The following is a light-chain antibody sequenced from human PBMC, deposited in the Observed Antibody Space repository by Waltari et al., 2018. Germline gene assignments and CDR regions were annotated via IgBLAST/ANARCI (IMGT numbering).Light chain of an antibody. CDR1: QYITGGW. V-gene: IGKV3-20*01. Sequence: EIVLTQSPGTLTLSPGERVILSCRASQYITGGWMTWYHQKPGQAPRHLIYGASTRAPGVPDRFSGSGSGTDFTLTISRLEPDDSGVYYCQQYDGLVVTFGGGTKVEIE. CDR2: GAS. J-gene: IGKJ4*01. CDR3: QQYDGLVVT.